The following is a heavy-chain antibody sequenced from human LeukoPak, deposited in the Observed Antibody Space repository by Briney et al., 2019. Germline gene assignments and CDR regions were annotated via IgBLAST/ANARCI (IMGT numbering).Heavy chain of an antibody. D-gene: IGHD3-22*01. V-gene: IGHV5-51*01. CDR3: ARVHYYDSGGYYAY. CDR1: GYTFTSYW. J-gene: IGHJ4*02. Sequence: GESLKTSCKGSGYTFTSYWIGWVRQMPGKGLEWMGNIYPGDSDTRYSPSFQGQVTISADRSINTAYLQWSSLKASDTAMYYCARVHYYDSGGYYAYWGQGTLVTVSS. CDR2: IYPGDSDT.